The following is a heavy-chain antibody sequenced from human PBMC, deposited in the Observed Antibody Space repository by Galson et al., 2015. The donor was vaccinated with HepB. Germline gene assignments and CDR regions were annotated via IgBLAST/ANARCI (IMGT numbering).Heavy chain of an antibody. Sequence: SLRLSCAASGFTFSSYAMSWVRQAPGKGLEWVSAISGSGGSTYYADSVKGRFTISRDNSKNTLYLQMNSLRAEDTAVYYCAKAEAITFGGVIVPDYWGQGTLVTVSS. CDR3: AKAEAITFGGVIVPDY. V-gene: IGHV3-23*01. D-gene: IGHD3-16*02. J-gene: IGHJ4*02. CDR2: ISGSGGST. CDR1: GFTFSSYA.